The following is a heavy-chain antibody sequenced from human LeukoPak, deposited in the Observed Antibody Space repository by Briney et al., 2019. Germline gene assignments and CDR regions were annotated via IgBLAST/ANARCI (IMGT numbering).Heavy chain of an antibody. D-gene: IGHD7-27*01. CDR1: GFTFNSFF. V-gene: IGHV3-7*01. J-gene: IGHJ4*02. Sequence: GGSLRLSCAAPGFTFNSFFLNWVRLTPGRELEWLACISQDGSETFYMDSVRGRFTISRDNTKNSLYLQMDSLRAEDTAVYFCVRDLGHSRHYFEYWGQGALVTVSS. CDR2: ISQDGSET. CDR3: VRDLGHSRHYFEY.